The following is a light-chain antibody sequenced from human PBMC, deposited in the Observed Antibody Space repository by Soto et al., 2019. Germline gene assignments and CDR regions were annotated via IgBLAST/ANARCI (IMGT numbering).Light chain of an antibody. CDR1: QSVSSSH. CDR3: QQHSTSPT. V-gene: IGKV3-20*01. J-gene: IGKJ1*01. CDR2: SAS. Sequence: EIVLTPSPGTLSLSPGERATLSCRASQSVSSSHLAWYQQKPGQAPRLLIYSASSRATGIPDRFSGSGSGTDFTLTISRLEPEDIAVYYCQQHSTSPTFGQGTKVDIK.